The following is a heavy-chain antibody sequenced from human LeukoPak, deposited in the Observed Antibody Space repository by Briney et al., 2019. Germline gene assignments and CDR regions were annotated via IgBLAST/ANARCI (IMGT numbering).Heavy chain of an antibody. CDR1: GVSISSYY. J-gene: IGHJ6*03. CDR2: IYTSGST. V-gene: IGHV4-4*07. CDR3: ARVTRKGTATYMDV. Sequence: SETLSLTCTVSGVSISSYYWSWIRQPAGKGLEWIGRIYTSGSTNYNPSLKSRVTMSVDTSKNQFSLKLSSVTAADTAVYYCARVTRKGTATYMDVWGKGTTVTVSS. D-gene: IGHD5-18*01.